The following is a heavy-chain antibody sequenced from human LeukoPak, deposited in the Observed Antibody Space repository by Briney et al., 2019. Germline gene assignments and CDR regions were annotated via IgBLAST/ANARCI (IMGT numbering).Heavy chain of an antibody. V-gene: IGHV1-2*02. D-gene: IGHD3-10*01. CDR1: GYTFTDYS. CDR2: INPNSGVT. J-gene: IGHJ5*02. CDR3: ARVPMVRGVPWFDP. Sequence: ASVRVSCKASGYTFTDYSMHWVRQAPGQGLEWMGWINPNSGVTNYAQNFQGRVTMTRDTSISIAYMELSRLRSDGTAVYYCARVPMVRGVPWFDPWGQGTLVTVSS.